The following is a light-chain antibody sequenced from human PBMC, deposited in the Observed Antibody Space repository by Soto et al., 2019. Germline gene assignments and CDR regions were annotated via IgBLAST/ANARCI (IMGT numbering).Light chain of an antibody. Sequence: QAVVTQEPSFSVSPGGTVTLTCGLSSGSVSTSYYPSWYQQTPGQAPRTLIYSTNTRSSGVPDRFSGSILGNKAALTITGAQSEDECEYYCVLYLGSGISVLVRGTKLTVL. CDR2: STN. CDR1: SGSVSTSYY. V-gene: IGLV8-61*01. CDR3: VLYLGSGISV. J-gene: IGLJ3*02.